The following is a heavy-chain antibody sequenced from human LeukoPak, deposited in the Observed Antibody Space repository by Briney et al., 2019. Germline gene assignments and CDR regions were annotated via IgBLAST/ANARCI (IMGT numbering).Heavy chain of an antibody. CDR1: GGSISSYY. CDR2: IYYSGST. D-gene: IGHD6-13*01. CDR3: ARVTGYVMEDYFDY. V-gene: IGHV4-59*01. J-gene: IGHJ4*02. Sequence: SETLSLTCTVSGGSISSYYWSWLRQPPGKGLEWCGYIYYSGSTNYNPSLKSRVTISVDTSKNQFSLRLSSVTAADTAVYYCARVTGYVMEDYFDYWGQGTLVTVSS.